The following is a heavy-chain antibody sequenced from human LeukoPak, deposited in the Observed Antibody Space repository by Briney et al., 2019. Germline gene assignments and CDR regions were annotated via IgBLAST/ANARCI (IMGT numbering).Heavy chain of an antibody. CDR1: GFTFSNYD. V-gene: IGHV3-13*01. CDR3: ARDWGGRRIMD. CDR2: IGTTGDT. Sequence: GGSPRLSCAASGFTFSNYDLHWVRQATGKGLKWVSHIGTTGDTHFAGSVKGRFTISRDNAHNSLYLRMNSLRAGDTAVYYCARDWGGRRIMDWGQGTLVTVSS. J-gene: IGHJ4*02. D-gene: IGHD2-21*01.